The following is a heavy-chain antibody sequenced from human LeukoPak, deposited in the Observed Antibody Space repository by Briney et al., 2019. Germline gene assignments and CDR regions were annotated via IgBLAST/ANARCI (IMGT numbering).Heavy chain of an antibody. CDR3: ARNRNKPAAHDAFDI. CDR2: ISAYNGNT. J-gene: IGHJ3*02. Sequence: ASVKVSCKASGYTFTSYGISWVRQAPGQGLEWMGWISAYNGNTNYAQKLQGRVTMTTDTSTSTAYMELRSLRSDDTAVYYCARNRNKPAAHDAFDIWGQGTMVTVSS. CDR1: GYTFTSYG. V-gene: IGHV1-18*01. D-gene: IGHD2-2*01.